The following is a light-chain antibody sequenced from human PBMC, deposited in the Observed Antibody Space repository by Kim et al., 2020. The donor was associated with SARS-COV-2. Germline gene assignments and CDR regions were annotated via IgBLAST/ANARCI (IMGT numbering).Light chain of an antibody. J-gene: IGLJ1*01. Sequence: RVTISCTGTSSNSGAGYDVHWYQQLPGTAPKLLISGNNNRPSGVPDRFSGSKSGTSASLAITGLQAEDEADYYCQSYDSSLSGYVFGTGTKVTVL. V-gene: IGLV1-40*01. CDR1: SSNSGAGYD. CDR3: QSYDSSLSGYV. CDR2: GNN.